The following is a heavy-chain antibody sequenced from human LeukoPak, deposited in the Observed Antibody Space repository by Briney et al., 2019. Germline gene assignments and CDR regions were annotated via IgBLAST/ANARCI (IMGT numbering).Heavy chain of an antibody. CDR2: INSDGSST. Sequence: GRSLRLSCAASGFTFSSYWMHWVRQAAGKGLVWVSRINSDGSSTSYADSVKGRFTISRDNAKNTLYLQMNSLRADDTAVYYCARGDSSDNFDCWGQGTLVTVSS. CDR1: GFTFSSYW. CDR3: ARGDSSDNFDC. V-gene: IGHV3-74*01. D-gene: IGHD6-19*01. J-gene: IGHJ4*02.